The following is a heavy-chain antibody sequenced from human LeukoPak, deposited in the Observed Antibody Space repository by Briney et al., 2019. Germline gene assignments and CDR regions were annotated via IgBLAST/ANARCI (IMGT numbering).Heavy chain of an antibody. CDR3: ARAQPQTGTTSWFDP. CDR2: ISVSGGST. J-gene: IGHJ5*02. D-gene: IGHD1-7*01. V-gene: IGHV3-23*01. CDR1: GFTFSSYW. Sequence: PGGSLRLSCAASGFTFSSYWMSWVRQAPGKGLEWVSAISVSGGSTYYADSVKGRFTISRDNSKNTLYLQMKSLRVEDTAVYYCARAQPQTGTTSWFDPWGQGTLVTVSS.